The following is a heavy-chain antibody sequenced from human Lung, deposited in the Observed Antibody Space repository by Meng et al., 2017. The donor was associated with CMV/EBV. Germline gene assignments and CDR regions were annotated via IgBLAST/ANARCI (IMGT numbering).Heavy chain of an antibody. J-gene: IGHJ4*02. CDR2: IYSSGTT. CDR1: GGSISSSSYY. V-gene: IGHV4-39*01. Sequence: GSLRLXCTVSGGSISSSSYYWGWIRQPPGKGLEWIGNIYSSGTTYYNPSLKSRVTISVDTSKNQISLRLTSVTAADTAVYYCSRLWGSSRSPLSDYRVQGTXVTVSS. D-gene: IGHD6-13*01. CDR3: SRLWGSSRSPLSDY.